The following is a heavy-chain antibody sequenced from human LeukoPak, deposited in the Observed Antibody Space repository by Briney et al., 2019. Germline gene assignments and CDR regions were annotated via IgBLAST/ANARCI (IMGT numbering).Heavy chain of an antibody. CDR3: ARGGRYSSGWFFDY. D-gene: IGHD6-19*01. CDR2: IIPIFGTA. V-gene: IGHV1-69*05. J-gene: IGHJ4*02. CDR1: GGTFSSYA. Sequence: SVKVSXKASGGTFSSYAISWVRQAPGQGLEWMGRIIPIFGTANYAQKFQGRVTITTDESTSTAYMELSSLRSEDTAVYYCARGGRYSSGWFFDYWGQGTLVTVSS.